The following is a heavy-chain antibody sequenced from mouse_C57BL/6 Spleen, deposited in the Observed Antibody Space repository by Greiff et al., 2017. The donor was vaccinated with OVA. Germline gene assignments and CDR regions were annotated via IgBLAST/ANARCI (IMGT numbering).Heavy chain of an antibody. V-gene: IGHV1-69*01. CDR1: GYTFTSYW. D-gene: IGHD1-1*01. Sequence: VKLQQPGAELVMPGASVKLSCKASGYTFTSYWMHWVKQRPGQGLEWIGEIDPSDSYTNYNQKFKGKSTLTVDKSSSTAYMQLSSLTSEDSAVYYCARCAVVNYFDYWGQGTTLTVSS. CDR2: IDPSDSYT. CDR3: ARCAVVNYFDY. J-gene: IGHJ2*01.